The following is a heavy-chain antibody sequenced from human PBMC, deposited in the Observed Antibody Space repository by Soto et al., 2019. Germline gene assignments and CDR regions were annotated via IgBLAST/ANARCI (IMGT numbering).Heavy chain of an antibody. D-gene: IGHD3-16*01. CDR2: IRSKVNNLET. V-gene: IGHV3-73*01. J-gene: IGHJ4*02. CDR1: RLTSSAST. Sequence: AGSLRIYCTASRLTSSASTLHWVRQTSGRGLEWLGRIRSKVNNLETVYAASVKGRFTISRDDSKNTAYLQMNSLKTEDTAVYYCTRLITPLDYWGRGT. CDR3: TRLITPLDY.